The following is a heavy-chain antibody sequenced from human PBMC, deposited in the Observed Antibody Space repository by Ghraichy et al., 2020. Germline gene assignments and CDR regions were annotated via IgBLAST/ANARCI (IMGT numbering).Heavy chain of an antibody. CDR1: GDSVSSNSAA. Sequence: SQTLSLTCAISGDSVSSNSAAWNWIRQSPSRGLEWLGRTYYRSKWYNDYAVSVKSRITINPDTSKNQFSLQLNSVTPEDTAVYYCARDLGYCSSTSCPHYYYGMDVWGQGTTVTVSS. CDR2: TYYRSKWYN. D-gene: IGHD2-2*01. CDR3: ARDLGYCSSTSCPHYYYGMDV. V-gene: IGHV6-1*01. J-gene: IGHJ6*02.